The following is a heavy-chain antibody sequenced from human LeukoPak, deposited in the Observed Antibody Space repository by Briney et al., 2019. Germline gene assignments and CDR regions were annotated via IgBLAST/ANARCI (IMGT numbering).Heavy chain of an antibody. CDR3: AREGVGSPRYIVGATGFDY. CDR1: GGTFSSYA. J-gene: IGHJ4*02. Sequence: SVKVSCKASGGTFSSYAISWVRQAPGQGLEWMGGIIPIFGTANYAQKFQGRVTITADESTSTAYMELSSLRSEDTAVYYCAREGVGSPRYIVGATGFDYWAREPWSPSPQ. CDR2: IIPIFGTA. V-gene: IGHV1-69*01. D-gene: IGHD1-26*01.